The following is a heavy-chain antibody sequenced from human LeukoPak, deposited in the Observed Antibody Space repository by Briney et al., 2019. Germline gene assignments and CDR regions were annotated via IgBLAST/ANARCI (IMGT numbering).Heavy chain of an antibody. D-gene: IGHD6-19*01. J-gene: IGHJ3*01. Sequence: SDTLSLTCTVSGDSISNYYWSWIRQPPGKGLEWVGYIDYSRSTHYNPSLKSRVTISVDTSKNQVSLKLSSVTAADTAVYYCGRVNSSGSVLWGQGTMVTVSS. CDR3: GRVNSSGSVL. V-gene: IGHV4-59*07. CDR1: GDSISNYY. CDR2: IDYSRST.